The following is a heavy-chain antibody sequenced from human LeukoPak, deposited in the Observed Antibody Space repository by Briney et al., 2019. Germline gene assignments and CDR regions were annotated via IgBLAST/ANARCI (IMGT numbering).Heavy chain of an antibody. V-gene: IGHV4-38-2*02. J-gene: IGHJ4*02. CDR2: IFHSGRT. Sequence: APETLSLTSTVSGFSLSSSYYWGWTRQPPGKGLEWIGGIFHSGRTHYNPCLKSRVTISVDTSKNQFSLSVRSVTAADTAVYYCARDWDSSGYYGYFDHWGQGTLVTVSS. CDR1: GFSLSSSYY. D-gene: IGHD3-22*01. CDR3: ARDWDSSGYYGYFDH.